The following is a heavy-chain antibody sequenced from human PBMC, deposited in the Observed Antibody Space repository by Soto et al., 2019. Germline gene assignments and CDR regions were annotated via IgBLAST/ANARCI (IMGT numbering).Heavy chain of an antibody. Sequence: EVQLLESGGGLVQPGGSLRLYCAASGFPFSSRAMSWVRQAPGKGLEWVSAISGSGTITYYADSVKGRFTISRDTSKNTLYLKMNSLRADDTAVYYCAEWARYCSGADCRAWGQGTLVTVSS. J-gene: IGHJ5*02. CDR1: GFPFSSRA. D-gene: IGHD2-15*01. CDR2: ISGSGTIT. V-gene: IGHV3-23*01. CDR3: AEWARYCSGADCRA.